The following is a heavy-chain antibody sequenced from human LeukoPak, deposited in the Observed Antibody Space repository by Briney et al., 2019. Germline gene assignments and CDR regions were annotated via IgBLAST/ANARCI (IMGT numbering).Heavy chain of an antibody. J-gene: IGHJ5*02. V-gene: IGHV3-21*01. CDR2: ISSSSNYI. Sequence: GSLRLSCAASGFTFSSYSMNWVRQAPGKGLEWVSSISSSSNYIYYADSVKGRFTISRDNAKNSLSLQMNSLRAEDTAVYYCARGTAAAAWFDPWGQGTLVTVSS. D-gene: IGHD6-13*01. CDR1: GFTFSSYS. CDR3: ARGTAAAAWFDP.